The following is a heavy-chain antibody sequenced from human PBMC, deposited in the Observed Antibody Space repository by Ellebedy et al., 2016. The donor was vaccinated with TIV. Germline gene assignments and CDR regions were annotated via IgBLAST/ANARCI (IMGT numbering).Heavy chain of an antibody. J-gene: IGHJ6*02. CDR3: ARGGLCGDYAYYGGMDV. CDR1: GGTFTSYD. CDR2: INAYNGNT. Sequence: AASVKVSCKASGGTFTSYDINWVRQATGQGLEWMGWINAYNGNTNYAQKLQGRVTMTTDTSTSTAYMELRSLRSDDTAVYYCARGGLCGDYAYYGGMDVWGQGTMVTVSS. V-gene: IGHV1-18*01. D-gene: IGHD4-17*01.